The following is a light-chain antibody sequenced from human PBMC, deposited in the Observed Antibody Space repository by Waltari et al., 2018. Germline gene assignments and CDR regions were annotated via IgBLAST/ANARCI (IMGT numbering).Light chain of an antibody. CDR3: QQRRTWPSIT. J-gene: IGKJ5*01. CDR1: QSVGGN. CDR2: DAS. Sequence: EHVLTQSLATLPLSPGQRGTISCRASQSVGGNLAWYQQKPGQAPRLLIYDASNRATGIPARFSGSGSGTDFTLTISSLEPEDFAVYYCQQRRTWPSITFGQGTRLDI. V-gene: IGKV3-11*01.